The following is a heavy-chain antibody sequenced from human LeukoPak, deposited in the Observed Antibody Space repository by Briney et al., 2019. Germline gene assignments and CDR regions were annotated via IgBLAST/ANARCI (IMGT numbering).Heavy chain of an antibody. Sequence: GGSLRLSCAASGFTFTSFWLNWVRQAPGKGLEWVANIKRDGSEKYYLDSVKGRFTISRDNAKNSLYVQMNNLRAEDTAVYYCARGYGSGSCLDYWGQGTLVTVSS. CDR3: ARGYGSGSCLDY. J-gene: IGHJ4*02. D-gene: IGHD3-10*01. CDR1: GFTFTSFW. V-gene: IGHV3-7*03. CDR2: IKRDGSEK.